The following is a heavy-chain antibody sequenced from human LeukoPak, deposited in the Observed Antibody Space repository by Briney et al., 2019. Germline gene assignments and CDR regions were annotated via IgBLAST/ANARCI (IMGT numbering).Heavy chain of an antibody. V-gene: IGHV3-23*01. CDR2: ISGSGGST. CDR1: GFTFSSYA. Sequence: GGSLRLSCAASGFTFSSYAMSWVRQAPGKGLEWVSAISGSGGSTYYADSVKGRFTISRYNSKNTLYLQMISLRAEDTAVYYCAKGNDFWSGYSYYYYYMDVWGKGTTVTVSS. D-gene: IGHD3-3*01. J-gene: IGHJ6*03. CDR3: AKGNDFWSGYSYYYYYMDV.